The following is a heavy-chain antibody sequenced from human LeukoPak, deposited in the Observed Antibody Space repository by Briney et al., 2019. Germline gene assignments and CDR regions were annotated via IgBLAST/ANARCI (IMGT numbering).Heavy chain of an antibody. V-gene: IGHV4-38-2*01. CDR1: GYSISSGYY. Sequence: PSETLSLTCAVSGYSISSGYYWGWIRQPPGKGLEWIGSIYHSGSTYYNPSLKSRVTISVDTSKNQFSLKLSSVTSADTAVYYCARHPPYSSYGDYPKDFDYWGQGTLVTVSS. CDR2: IYHSGST. J-gene: IGHJ4*02. CDR3: ARHPPYSSYGDYPKDFDY. D-gene: IGHD4-17*01.